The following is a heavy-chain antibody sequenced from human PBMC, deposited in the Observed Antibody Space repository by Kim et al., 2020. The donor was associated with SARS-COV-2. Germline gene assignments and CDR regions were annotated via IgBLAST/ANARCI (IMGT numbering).Heavy chain of an antibody. V-gene: IGHV1-46*01. Sequence: ASVKVSCKASGYTFTSYYMHWVRQAPGQGLEWMGIINPSGGSTSYAQKFQGRVTMTRDTSTSTVYMKLSSLRSEDTAVYYCAGGWGRGNAIWFRGQGTLVTVSS. CDR1: GYTFTSYY. CDR3: AGGWGRGNAIWF. D-gene: IGHD3-16*01. J-gene: IGHJ4*02. CDR2: INPSGGST.